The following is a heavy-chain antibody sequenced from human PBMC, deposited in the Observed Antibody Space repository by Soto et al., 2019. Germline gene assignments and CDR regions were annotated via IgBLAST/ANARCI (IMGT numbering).Heavy chain of an antibody. CDR1: GYTFTSYG. Sequence: ASVKVSCKASGYTFTSYGISWVRQAPGQGLEWLGWISVYDGTTKYAQKLQGRVTMTTDTSTSTAYMELRSLRSDDTAVYYCASALGSTLTTRFVYRCQGTLVTVSS. CDR3: ASALGSTLTTRFVY. D-gene: IGHD4-4*01. J-gene: IGHJ4*02. V-gene: IGHV1-18*01. CDR2: ISVYDGTT.